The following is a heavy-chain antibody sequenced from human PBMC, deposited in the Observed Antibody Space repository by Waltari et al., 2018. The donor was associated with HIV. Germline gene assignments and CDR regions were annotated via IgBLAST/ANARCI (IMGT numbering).Heavy chain of an antibody. CDR2: INHGGDT. V-gene: IGHV4-34*01. Sequence: QVQLQQWGAGLLKPSETLSLTCSVYGGSFTNFYWNLVRQPPDEGLQWIGEINHGGDTNVNPSLKSRVIMSIDTSKYEISLNLTSVSVADTALYFCARRGSSASPLTLWGRGSRVTVSS. J-gene: IGHJ4*02. CDR1: GGSFTNFY. D-gene: IGHD3-10*01. CDR3: ARRGSSASPLTL.